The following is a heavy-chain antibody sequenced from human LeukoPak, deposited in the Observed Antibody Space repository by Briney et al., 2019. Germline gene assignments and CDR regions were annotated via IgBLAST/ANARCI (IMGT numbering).Heavy chain of an antibody. CDR1: GGSISSSNW. J-gene: IGHJ4*02. CDR2: IYHSGST. Sequence: SETLSLTCAVSGGSISSSNWWSWVRQPPGKGLEWIGEIYHSGSTNYNPSLKSRVTISVDKSKNHFSLKLSSVTAADTAVYYCARLTYDSSGYYFDYWGQGTLVTVSS. V-gene: IGHV4-4*02. D-gene: IGHD3-22*01. CDR3: ARLTYDSSGYYFDY.